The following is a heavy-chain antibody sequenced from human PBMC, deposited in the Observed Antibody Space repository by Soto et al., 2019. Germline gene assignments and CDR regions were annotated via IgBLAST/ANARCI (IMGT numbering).Heavy chain of an antibody. Sequence: SETMSLTCTVSGGSISSYYWSWIRQPPGKGLEWIGYIYYSGSTNYNPSLKSRVTISVDTSKNQFSLKLSSVTAADTAVYYCARDRDYFDDWGQGTLVTVSS. CDR1: GGSISSYY. CDR3: ARDRDYFDD. J-gene: IGHJ4*02. D-gene: IGHD3-10*01. V-gene: IGHV4-59*01. CDR2: IYYSGST.